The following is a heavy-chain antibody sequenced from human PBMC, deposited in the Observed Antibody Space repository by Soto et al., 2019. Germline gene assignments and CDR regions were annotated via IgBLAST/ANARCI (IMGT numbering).Heavy chain of an antibody. CDR3: ARVRSGYDWYFDY. CDR2: IYYSGST. V-gene: IGHV4-59*01. Sequence: SQTMSLTCTVSGGSISSYYWIWIRQPPGKGLEWIGYIYYSGSTNYNPSLKSRVTISVDTSKNQCSLKLSSVTAADTAVYYCARVRSGYDWYFDYWGQGTLVTVSS. D-gene: IGHD5-12*01. CDR1: GGSISSYY. J-gene: IGHJ4*02.